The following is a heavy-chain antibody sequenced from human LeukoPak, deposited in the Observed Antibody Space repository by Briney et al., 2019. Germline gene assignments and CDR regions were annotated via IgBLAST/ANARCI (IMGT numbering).Heavy chain of an antibody. Sequence: PSETLSLTCTVSGGSISSYYWSWIRQPPGKGLEWIGYIYTSGSTNYNPSLKSRVTISVDTSKNQFSLKLSSVTAADTAVYYCASGKAGYYDSSRTFDYWGQGTLVTVSS. CDR2: IYTSGST. V-gene: IGHV4-4*09. D-gene: IGHD3-22*01. CDR3: ASGKAGYYDSSRTFDY. CDR1: GGSISSYY. J-gene: IGHJ4*02.